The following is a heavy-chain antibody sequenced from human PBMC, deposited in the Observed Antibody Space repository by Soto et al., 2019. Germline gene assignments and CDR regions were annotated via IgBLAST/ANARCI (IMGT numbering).Heavy chain of an antibody. CDR1: GFTFSSYA. V-gene: IGHV3-23*01. Sequence: EVQLLESGGGLVQPGGSLRLSCAASGFTFSSYAMSWVRQAPGKGLEWVSAISGSGGSTYYADSVKGRFTISRDNSKNTLYLQMNSLRAEDTAVYYCAKDGPLYYDFWSGPSDPYYFDYWGQGTLVTVSS. J-gene: IGHJ4*02. CDR3: AKDGPLYYDFWSGPSDPYYFDY. CDR2: ISGSGGST. D-gene: IGHD3-3*01.